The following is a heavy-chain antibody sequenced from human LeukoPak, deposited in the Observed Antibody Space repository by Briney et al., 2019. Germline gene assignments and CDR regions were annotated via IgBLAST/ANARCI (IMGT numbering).Heavy chain of an antibody. CDR1: GGSISSSSYY. V-gene: IGHV4-61*02. Sequence: PSETLSLTCTVSGGSISSSSYYWNWIRQPAGTGLEWIGRIFASGSTNYNPSLKSRVTISVDTSKSQFSLKLSSVTAADTAVYFCARRATLYYYYYMDVWGKGTTVTVSS. CDR3: ARRATLYYYYYMDV. D-gene: IGHD5-12*01. CDR2: IFASGST. J-gene: IGHJ6*03.